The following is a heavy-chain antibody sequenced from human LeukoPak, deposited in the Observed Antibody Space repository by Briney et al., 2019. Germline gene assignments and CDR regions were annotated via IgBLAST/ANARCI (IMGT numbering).Heavy chain of an antibody. V-gene: IGHV3-33*01. CDR1: RFTFSNYG. D-gene: IGHD2-2*02. CDR3: ARDGGLLYDSFHYYYYGMDV. J-gene: IGHJ6*02. Sequence: PGGSLRLSCAASRFTFSNYGMHWVRQAPGKGLEWVAVIWYDGSNKYYADSVKGRFTISRDNSKNTLYLQMNSLRAEDTAVYYCARDGGLLYDSFHYYYYGMDVWGQGTTVTVSS. CDR2: IWYDGSNK.